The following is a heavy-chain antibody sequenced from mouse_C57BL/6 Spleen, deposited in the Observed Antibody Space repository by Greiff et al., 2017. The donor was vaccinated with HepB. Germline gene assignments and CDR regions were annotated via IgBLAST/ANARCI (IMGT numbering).Heavy chain of an antibody. V-gene: IGHV6-3*01. D-gene: IGHD2-2*01. J-gene: IGHJ2*01. Sequence: EVKLMESGGGLVQPGGSMKLSCVASGFTFSNYWMNWVRQSPEKGLEWVAQIRLKSDNYATHYAESVKGRFTISRDDSKSSVYLQMNNLRAEDTGIYYCTGSGYGFDYWGQGTTLTVSS. CDR2: IRLKSDNYAT. CDR3: TGSGYGFDY. CDR1: GFTFSNYW.